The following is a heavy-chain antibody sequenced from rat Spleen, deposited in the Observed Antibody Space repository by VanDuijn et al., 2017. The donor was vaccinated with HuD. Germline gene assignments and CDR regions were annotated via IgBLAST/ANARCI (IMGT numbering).Heavy chain of an antibody. CDR3: ATLGLAYYYIMDA. CDR2: ISYSGST. D-gene: IGHD2-1*01. Sequence: EVQLQESGPGLVKPSQSLSLTCSVTDYSITSNFWGWIRKFPGNKMEWMGYISYSGSTSYHPSLKSRVSITRDTSKNQFFLQLNSVTTEDTATYYCATLGLAYYYIMDAWGQGASVTVSS. CDR1: DYSITSNF. J-gene: IGHJ4*01. V-gene: IGHV3-1*01.